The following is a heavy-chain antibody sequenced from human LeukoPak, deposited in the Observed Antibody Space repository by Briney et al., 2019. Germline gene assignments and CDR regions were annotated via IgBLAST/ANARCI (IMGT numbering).Heavy chain of an antibody. CDR2: ISSSSSTI. CDR1: GFTFSSYS. CDR3: ARLNRGNDYFYGMDV. V-gene: IGHV3-48*02. J-gene: IGHJ6*02. D-gene: IGHD1-1*01. Sequence: GVSLRLSCATSGFTFSSYSMNWVRQAPGKGLEWVSYISSSSSTIYYADYVKGRITISRDNAKNSLYLQMNSLRDEDTAVYYCARLNRGNDYFYGMDVWGQGTTVTVSS.